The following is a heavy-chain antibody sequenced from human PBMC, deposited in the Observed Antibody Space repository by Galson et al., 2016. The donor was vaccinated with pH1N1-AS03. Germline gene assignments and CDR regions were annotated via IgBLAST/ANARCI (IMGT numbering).Heavy chain of an antibody. J-gene: IGHJ6*02. V-gene: IGHV3-74*01. Sequence: SLRLSCAASGFIFSSDWMHRVRQVPGKGLVWVSRITSDGSSISYADAVKGRFTTSRDNAKNTLYLQMNSLRAEDTAVYHCARAMYTSGWYGMDVWGQGTTVTVSS. D-gene: IGHD6-19*01. CDR2: ITSDGSSI. CDR3: ARAMYTSGWYGMDV. CDR1: GFIFSSDW.